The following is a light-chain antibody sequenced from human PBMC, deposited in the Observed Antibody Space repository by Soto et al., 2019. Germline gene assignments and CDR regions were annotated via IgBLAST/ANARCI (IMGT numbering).Light chain of an antibody. J-gene: IGLJ3*02. V-gene: IGLV4-69*01. CDR2: LNSDGSH. CDR1: SGHSSYA. Sequence: QLVLTQSPSASASLGASVKLTCTLSSGHSSYAIAWHQQQPEKGPRYLMKLNSDGSHSKGDGIPDRFSGSSSGAERYLTISSLQYEDEADYYCQTWGTGIQVFGGGTKLTF. CDR3: QTWGTGIQV.